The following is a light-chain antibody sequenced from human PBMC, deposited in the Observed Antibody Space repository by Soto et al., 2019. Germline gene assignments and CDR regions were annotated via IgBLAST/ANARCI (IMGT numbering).Light chain of an antibody. CDR3: QQYNNWPSWT. Sequence: EIVITQSPATLSVSPGERATLSCRASQSVSSNLAWYQQKPGQAPRLLINGASTRATGIPARFSGSGSGTEFTLTISSLQSEDFAVYYCQQYNNWPSWTLGQGTKV. CDR2: GAS. J-gene: IGKJ1*01. V-gene: IGKV3-15*01. CDR1: QSVSSN.